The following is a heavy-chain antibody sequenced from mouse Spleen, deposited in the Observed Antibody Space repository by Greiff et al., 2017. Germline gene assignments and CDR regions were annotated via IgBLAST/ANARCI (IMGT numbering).Heavy chain of an antibody. D-gene: IGHD2-3*01. CDR1: GYSITSGYD. V-gene: IGHV3-1*01. CDR3: ARGNYDGYYDYAMDY. Sequence: EVKLMESGPGMVKPSQSLSLTCTVTGYSITSGYDWHWIRHFPGNKLEWMGYISYSGSTNYNPSLKSRISITHDTSKNHFFLKLNSVTTEDTATYYCARGNYDGYYDYAMDYWGQGTSVTVSS. J-gene: IGHJ4*01. CDR2: ISYSGST.